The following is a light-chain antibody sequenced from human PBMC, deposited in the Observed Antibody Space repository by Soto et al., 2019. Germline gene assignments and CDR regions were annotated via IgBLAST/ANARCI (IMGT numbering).Light chain of an antibody. CDR2: EGS. CDR1: SSDVGSYNL. Sequence: QSALTQPASVSGSPGQSITISCTGTSSDVGSYNLVSWYQQHPGKAPKLMIYEGSKRPSGVSHRFSGSKSGNTASLTISGLQADDEADYYCCSYAGSSTFGNYVFGTVTKLTVL. CDR3: CSYAGSSTFGNYV. V-gene: IGLV2-23*03. J-gene: IGLJ1*01.